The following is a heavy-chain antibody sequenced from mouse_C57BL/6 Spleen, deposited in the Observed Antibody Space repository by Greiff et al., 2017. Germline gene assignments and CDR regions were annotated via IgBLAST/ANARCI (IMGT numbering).Heavy chain of an antibody. CDR2: ISGGGGNT. J-gene: IGHJ4*01. CDR3: SRQGYGNYDYYAMDY. CDR1: GFTFSSYI. Sequence: EVHLVESGGGLVKPGGSLKLSCAASGFTFSSYIMSWVRQTPEKRLEWVATISGGGGNTYYPDSVKGRFTISRDNAKNTLYLQMSSLRSEDTALYYCSRQGYGNYDYYAMDYWGQGTSVTVSS. D-gene: IGHD2-1*01. V-gene: IGHV5-9*01.